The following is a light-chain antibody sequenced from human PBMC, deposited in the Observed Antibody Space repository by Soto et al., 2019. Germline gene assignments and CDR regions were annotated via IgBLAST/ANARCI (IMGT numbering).Light chain of an antibody. CDR1: QSVLYSSSNKNY. CDR3: QQYCSSPWT. CDR2: WAS. V-gene: IGKV4-1*01. J-gene: IGKJ1*01. Sequence: DIVKTQSPDSLAVSLGERATINCRSSQSVLYSSSNKNYLAWYQQKPGQPPKLLIYWASTRESGVPDRFSGSGSGTDFTLTISSLQAEDVAVYYCQQYCSSPWTFGQGTKVEIK.